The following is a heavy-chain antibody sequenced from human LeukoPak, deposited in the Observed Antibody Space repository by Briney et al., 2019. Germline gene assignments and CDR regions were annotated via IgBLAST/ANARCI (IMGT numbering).Heavy chain of an antibody. CDR2: IYSGGST. V-gene: IGHV3-66*01. CDR3: ARDFPAYDSSGYYFDY. J-gene: IGHJ4*02. D-gene: IGHD3-22*01. CDR1: GFTVSSNY. Sequence: PGGSLRLSCAASGFTVSSNYTSWVRQAPGKGLEWVSVIYSGGSTYYADSVKGRFTISRDNSKNTLYLQMNSLRAEDTAVYYCARDFPAYDSSGYYFDYWGQGTLVTVSS.